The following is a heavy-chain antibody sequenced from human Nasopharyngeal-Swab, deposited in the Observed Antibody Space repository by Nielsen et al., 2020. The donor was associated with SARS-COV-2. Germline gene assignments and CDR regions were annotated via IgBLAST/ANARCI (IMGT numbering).Heavy chain of an antibody. CDR1: GFAFSGSA. CDR3: TRTLGATVVTALTGYYYYMDV. D-gene: IGHD4-23*01. V-gene: IGHV3-73*01. Sequence: GGSLRLSCAASGFAFSGSAMHWVRQASGKGLEWVGRIRSKANSYATAYAASVKGRFTISRDDSKNTVYLQMNSLKTEDTAVYYCTRTLGATVVTALTGYYYYMDVWGKGTTVTVSS. J-gene: IGHJ6*03. CDR2: IRSKANSYAT.